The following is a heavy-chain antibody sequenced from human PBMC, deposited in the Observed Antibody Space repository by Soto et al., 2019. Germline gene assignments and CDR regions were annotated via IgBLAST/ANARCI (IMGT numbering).Heavy chain of an antibody. V-gene: IGHV3-23*01. CDR2: ITGSGGAT. CDR3: AKDAIMVSSSLNYFDF. D-gene: IGHD6-13*01. CDR1: GXIPSSYS. Sequence: XSLRLSCVVSGXIPSSYSMDWVRQAPGKGLEWVSGITGSGGATSYADYVKGRFDVSRENSKNTLYLQMNSLIAEDPAVYSCAKDAIMVSSSLNYFDFWGQGTPGTVSS. J-gene: IGHJ4*02.